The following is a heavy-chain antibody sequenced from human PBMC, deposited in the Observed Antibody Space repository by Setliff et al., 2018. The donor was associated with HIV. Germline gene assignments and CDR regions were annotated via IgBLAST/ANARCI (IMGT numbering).Heavy chain of an antibody. CDR1: GASASNSRYY. V-gene: IGHV4-39*01. D-gene: IGHD3-22*01. J-gene: IGHJ5*02. CDR3: ASRVYYYDSNNFLREEGFDP. Sequence: SETLSLTCTVSGASASNSRYYWAWIRQPPGKGLEYIGSIHYNEKTYYNPSLKSRVTISIDTSKNQFSLNLTSVTAADTAVYYCASRVYYYDSNNFLREEGFDPWGQGTLVTVS. CDR2: IHYNEKT.